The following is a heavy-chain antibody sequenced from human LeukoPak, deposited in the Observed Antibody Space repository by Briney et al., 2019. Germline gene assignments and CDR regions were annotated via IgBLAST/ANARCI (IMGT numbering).Heavy chain of an antibody. CDR2: ISAYNGNT. V-gene: IGHV1-18*01. CDR3: ARERTTVVTPGYYYYMDV. J-gene: IGHJ6*03. CDR1: GYTFTSYG. Sequence: GASVKVSCKASGYTFTSYGISWVRQAPGQGREWMGWISAYNGNTNYAQMLQGRGTMTTDTSTSTAYMELRSLRSDDTAVYYCARERTTVVTPGYYYYMDVWGKGTTVTVSS. D-gene: IGHD4-23*01.